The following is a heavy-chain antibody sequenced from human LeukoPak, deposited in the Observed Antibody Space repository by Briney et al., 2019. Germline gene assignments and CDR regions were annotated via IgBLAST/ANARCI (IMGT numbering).Heavy chain of an antibody. CDR1: GGSFSGYY. Sequence: SETLSLTCAVYGGSFSGYYWSWIRQPPGKGLEWIGEINHSGSTNYNPSLKSRVIISVDTSKNQFSLKLSSVTAADTAVYYCARGPDILTGYYATTGDYWGQGTLVTVSS. CDR3: ARGPDILTGYYATTGDY. J-gene: IGHJ4*02. CDR2: INHSGST. V-gene: IGHV4-34*01. D-gene: IGHD3-9*01.